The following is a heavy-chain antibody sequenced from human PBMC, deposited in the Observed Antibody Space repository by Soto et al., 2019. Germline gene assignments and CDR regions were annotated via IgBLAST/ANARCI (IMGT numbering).Heavy chain of an antibody. V-gene: IGHV4-34*01. CDR3: ASQGLPYFDWSPTPLYYMDV. CDR1: GGSFSGYY. Sequence: SETLSLTCDVHGGSFSGYYWSWIRHPPGKGLEWIGEINHSGNTNYNPSLKSRVTISVDKSKNQFSLKLSSVTAADTAVYYCASQGLPYFDWSPTPLYYMDVWGKGTTVTVSS. CDR2: INHSGNT. J-gene: IGHJ6*03. D-gene: IGHD3-9*01.